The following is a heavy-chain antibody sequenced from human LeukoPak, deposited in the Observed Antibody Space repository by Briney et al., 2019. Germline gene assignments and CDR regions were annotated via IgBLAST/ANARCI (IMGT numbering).Heavy chain of an antibody. J-gene: IGHJ3*01. CDR1: GGSLSGHY. V-gene: IGHV4-59*11. CDR2: VSYTGGT. D-gene: IGHD3-22*01. Sequence: PSETLSLTCTVSGGSLSGHYWSWIRQPPGKRLEWIGYVSYTGGTKYNPSLQSRVTISIDTSKSQFSLELTSVTSADTAVYSCARLLDNYISGDPDTFDVWGQGTTVIVPS. CDR3: ARLLDNYISGDPDTFDV.